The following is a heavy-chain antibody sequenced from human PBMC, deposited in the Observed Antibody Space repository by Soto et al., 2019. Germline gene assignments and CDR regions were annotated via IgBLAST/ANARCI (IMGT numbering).Heavy chain of an antibody. CDR3: ARGLFATVATKSYYYYGMDV. CDR2: INHSGST. Sequence: SETLSLTCAVYGGSFSGYYWSWIRQPPGKGLEWIGEINHSGSTNYNPSLKSRVTISVDTSKNQFSLKLSSVTAADTAVYYCARGLFATVATKSYYYYGMDVWGQGTTVTVSS. V-gene: IGHV4-34*01. CDR1: GGSFSGYY. J-gene: IGHJ6*02. D-gene: IGHD4-17*01.